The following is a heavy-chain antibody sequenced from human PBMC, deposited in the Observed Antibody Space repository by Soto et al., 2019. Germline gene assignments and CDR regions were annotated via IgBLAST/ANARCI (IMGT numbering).Heavy chain of an antibody. V-gene: IGHV3-23*01. J-gene: IGHJ6*03. CDR2: ISGSGGST. CDR3: AKDPPGIAVAGTQPNYYYYYMDV. Sequence: GGSLRLSCAASGFTFSSYAMSWVRQAPGKGLEWVSAISGSGGSTYYADSVKGRFTISRDNSKNTLYLQMNSLRAEDTAVYYCAKDPPGIAVAGTQPNYYYYYMDVWGKGTTVTVSS. D-gene: IGHD6-19*01. CDR1: GFTFSSYA.